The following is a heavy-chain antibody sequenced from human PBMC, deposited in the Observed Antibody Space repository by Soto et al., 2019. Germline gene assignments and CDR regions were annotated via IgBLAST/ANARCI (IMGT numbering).Heavy chain of an antibody. J-gene: IGHJ6*02. CDR2: ISSSSSYI. V-gene: IGHV3-21*01. CDR1: GFTFSSYS. CDR3: ARASIVVVVAAGTTHYYGMDV. D-gene: IGHD2-15*01. Sequence: GGSLRLSCAASGFTFSSYSMNWVRQAPGKGLEWVSSISSSSSYIYYADSVKGRCSISRDNAKNSLYLQMNSLRAEDTAVYYCARASIVVVVAAGTTHYYGMDVWGQGTTVTVSS.